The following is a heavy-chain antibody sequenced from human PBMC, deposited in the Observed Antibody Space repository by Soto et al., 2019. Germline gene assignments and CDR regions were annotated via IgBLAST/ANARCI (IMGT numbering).Heavy chain of an antibody. J-gene: IGHJ4*01. Sequence: EVQLVESGGGLVQPGVSMRLPCPTFGSTSSHYGVDWVRQAPGKGLVCVSRFSSDGGYASYADTVKGRFSISRDCAKCTLCLQMNSLRAEGTGVYYCGRAFDSLVPTAYWGHGTRVSVSS. D-gene: IGHD3-9*01. V-gene: IGHV3-74*01. CDR2: FSSDGGYA. CDR1: GSTSSHYG. CDR3: GRAFDSLVPTAY.